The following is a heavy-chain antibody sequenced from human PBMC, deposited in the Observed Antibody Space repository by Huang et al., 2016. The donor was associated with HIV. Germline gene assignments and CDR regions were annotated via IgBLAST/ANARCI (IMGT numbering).Heavy chain of an antibody. J-gene: IGHJ4*02. D-gene: IGHD6-13*01. CDR3: AKADSGAAAGSLVDY. Sequence: EVQLLESGGGLVQPGGSLRLSCAASGFTFSSYAMSWVRQARGKVLDWVSSITGRGRSSYYADSVKGRFTISRDNSKNTLYLQMNSLRAEDTAIYYCAKADSGAAAGSLVDYWGQGTLVTVSS. CDR1: GFTFSSYA. CDR2: ITGRGRSS. V-gene: IGHV3-23*01.